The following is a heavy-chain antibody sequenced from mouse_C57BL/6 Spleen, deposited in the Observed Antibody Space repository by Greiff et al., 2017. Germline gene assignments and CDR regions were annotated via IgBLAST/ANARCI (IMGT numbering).Heavy chain of an antibody. CDR1: GFSLTSYG. CDR2: IWSGGST. J-gene: IGHJ1*03. Sequence: VQLQQSGPGLVQPSQSLSITCTVSGFSLTSYGVHWVRQSPGKGLEWLGVIWSGGSTDYNAAFISRLSISKDNSKSQVFFKMNSLQADDTAIYYCARGGSYWYFDVWGTGTTVTVSS. V-gene: IGHV2-2*01. CDR3: ARGGSYWYFDV.